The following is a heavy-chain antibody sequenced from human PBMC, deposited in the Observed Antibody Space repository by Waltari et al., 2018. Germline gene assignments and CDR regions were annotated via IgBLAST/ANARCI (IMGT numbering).Heavy chain of an antibody. V-gene: IGHV1-3*01. J-gene: IGHJ4*02. CDR1: GYTFTSYA. D-gene: IGHD3-10*01. Sequence: QVQLVQSGAEVKKPGASVKVSCKASGYTFTSYAMHWVRQAPGQRLEWMGWINAGNGKTKYSQKFQGRVTMTRDTSASTAYMELSSLRSEDTAVYYCASGSVGDPPHYWGQGTLVTVSS. CDR3: ASGSVGDPPHY. CDR2: INAGNGKT.